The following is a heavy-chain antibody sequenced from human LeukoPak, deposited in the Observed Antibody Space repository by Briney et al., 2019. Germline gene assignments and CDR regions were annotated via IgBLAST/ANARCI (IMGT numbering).Heavy chain of an antibody. Sequence: PGGSLRLSCAASGFTFSDYAIHWVRQAPGKGLEWVTVLSPHGNYECCGDSVQGRFTISRDDSKNTVSLQMHGLRDEDTAVYYCARDWIDRSLDYWGQGTLVTVSS. CDR2: LSPHGNYE. D-gene: IGHD2-2*03. CDR1: GFTFSDYA. V-gene: IGHV3-33*01. CDR3: ARDWIDRSLDY. J-gene: IGHJ4*02.